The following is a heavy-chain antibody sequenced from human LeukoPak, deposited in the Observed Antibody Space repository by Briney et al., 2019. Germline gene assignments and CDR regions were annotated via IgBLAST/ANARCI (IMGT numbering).Heavy chain of an antibody. D-gene: IGHD3-10*01. Sequence: SETLSLTCTVSGGSIRSYYWSWIRQPPGKGLERIGYIYYSGSTNYNPSLKSRVALSVDMSKNQFSLKLRSVTAADTAVYFCTRARPELGGSSLEFDYWAREPWSPSPQ. CDR1: GGSIRSYY. V-gene: IGHV4-59*01. CDR2: IYYSGST. CDR3: TRARPELGGSSLEFDY. J-gene: IGHJ4*02.